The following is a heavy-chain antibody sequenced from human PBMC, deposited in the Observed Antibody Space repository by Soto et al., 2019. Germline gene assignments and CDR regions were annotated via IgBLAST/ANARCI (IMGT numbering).Heavy chain of an antibody. CDR2: ISGSGDST. V-gene: IGHV3-23*01. CDR1: GSTFSSYA. D-gene: IGHD2-15*01. J-gene: IGHJ3*01. CDR3: ARELGYCSGGSCYMDGAFDF. Sequence: EVQLWESGGGLVQPGGSLRLSCAASGSTFSSYAMSWVRQAPGKGLEWVSVISGSGDSTYYADSVKGRFTISRDNSKNTLYVQMNGLRAEDTAVYYCARELGYCSGGSCYMDGAFDFWGQGTMVTVSS.